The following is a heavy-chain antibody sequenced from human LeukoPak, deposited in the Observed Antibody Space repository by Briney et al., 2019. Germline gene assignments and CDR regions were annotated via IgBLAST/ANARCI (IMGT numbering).Heavy chain of an antibody. Sequence: PGGSLGLSCAASGFTFSSYGMHWVRQAPGKGLEWVAFIRYDGSNKYYADSVRGRFTISRDNAKNTLYLQMNSLRAENTAVYYCAFLPPGHWGQGTLVTVSS. J-gene: IGHJ1*01. V-gene: IGHV3-30*02. CDR1: GFTFSSYG. D-gene: IGHD3-3*01. CDR3: AFLPPGH. CDR2: IRYDGSNK.